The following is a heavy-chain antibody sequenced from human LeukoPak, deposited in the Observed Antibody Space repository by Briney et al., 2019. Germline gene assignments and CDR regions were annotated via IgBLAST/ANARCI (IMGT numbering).Heavy chain of an antibody. CDR2: INPNSGGT. CDR1: GYTFTGYY. CDR3: ARVGLGIAVADIDY. J-gene: IGHJ4*02. V-gene: IGHV1-2*06. D-gene: IGHD6-19*01. Sequence: ASVKVSCKASGYTFTGYYMHWMPQAPGQGLEWMGRINPNSGGTNYAQKFQGRVTMTRDTSISTAYMELSRLRSDDTAVYYCARVGLGIAVADIDYWGQGTLVTVSS.